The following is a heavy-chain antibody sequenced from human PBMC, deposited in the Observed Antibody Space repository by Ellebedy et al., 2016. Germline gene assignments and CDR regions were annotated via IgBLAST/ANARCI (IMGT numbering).Heavy chain of an antibody. CDR3: AREGGGGYYYDSSGYSLYYYYGMDV. CDR1: GFTFSSYS. D-gene: IGHD3-22*01. Sequence: GGSLRLSXAASGFTFSSYSMNWVRQAPGKGLEWVSSISSSSSYIYYADSVKGRFTISRDNAKNSLYLQMNSLRAEDTAVYYCAREGGGGYYYDSSGYSLYYYYGMDVWGQGTTVTVSS. CDR2: ISSSSSYI. V-gene: IGHV3-21*01. J-gene: IGHJ6*02.